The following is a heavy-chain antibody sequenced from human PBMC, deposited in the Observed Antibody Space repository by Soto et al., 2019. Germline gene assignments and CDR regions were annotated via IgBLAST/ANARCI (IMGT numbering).Heavy chain of an antibody. D-gene: IGHD3-10*01. V-gene: IGHV4-4*07. CDR1: GGSINSYW. CDR2: VYSSGTT. Sequence: SETLSLTCSVSGGSINSYWWSWIRQPAGKGLEWIGRVYSSGTTDYNPSLNSRATMSVETSKNQFYLKLSSVTAADTAVYYCARDIGSYAYGEGYWGQGIQVTV. J-gene: IGHJ4*02. CDR3: ARDIGSYAYGEGY.